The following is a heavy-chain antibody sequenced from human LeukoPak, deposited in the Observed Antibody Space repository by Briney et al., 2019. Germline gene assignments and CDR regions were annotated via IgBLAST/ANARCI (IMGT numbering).Heavy chain of an antibody. J-gene: IGHJ4*02. D-gene: IGHD3-22*01. CDR3: ARGGYGSESSGYSPTIFEF. CDR1: GFTFSSYA. V-gene: IGHV3-48*03. Sequence: GGSLRLSCAASGFTFSSYAMSWVRQAPGKGLEWVSYISSSGYTTYYADSVKGRISISRDNAKNSLYLQMNSLRAEDTAVYYCARGGYGSESSGYSPTIFEFWGQGTLVTVSS. CDR2: ISSSGYTT.